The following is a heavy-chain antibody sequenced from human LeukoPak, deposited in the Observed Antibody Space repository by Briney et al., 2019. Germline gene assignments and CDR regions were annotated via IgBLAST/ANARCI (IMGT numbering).Heavy chain of an antibody. D-gene: IGHD5-12*01. V-gene: IGHV3-9*03. CDR1: GFTFDDYA. CDR2: ISWNSGSI. Sequence: PGRSLRLSCAASGFTFDDYAMHWVRQAPGKGLEWVSGISWNSGSIGYADSVKGRFTISRDNAKNSLYLQMSSLRAEDMALYYCATSLPSRVDIVATANYWGQGTLVTVSS. J-gene: IGHJ4*02. CDR3: ATSLPSRVDIVATANY.